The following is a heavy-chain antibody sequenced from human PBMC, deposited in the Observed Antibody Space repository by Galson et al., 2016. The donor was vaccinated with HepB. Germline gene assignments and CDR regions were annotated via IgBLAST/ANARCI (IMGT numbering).Heavy chain of an antibody. CDR2: ISRSGDST. Sequence: SLRLSCAASGFTFNNYGMTWVRQPPGKGLEVVSSISRSGDSTDYADSVKGRLTISRDNSKNTLYLQMNSLTADDTAIYYCVQGSTAPAVWGKGTTVTVSS. D-gene: IGHD2-2*01. CDR3: VQGSTAPAV. V-gene: IGHV3-23*01. CDR1: GFTFNNYG. J-gene: IGHJ6*04.